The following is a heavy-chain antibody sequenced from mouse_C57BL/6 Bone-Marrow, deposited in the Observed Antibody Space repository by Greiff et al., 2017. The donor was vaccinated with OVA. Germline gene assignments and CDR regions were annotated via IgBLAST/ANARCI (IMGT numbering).Heavy chain of an antibody. CDR3: ARRRDYSYYFDY. CDR2: IDPSDSYT. J-gene: IGHJ2*01. D-gene: IGHD2-13*01. CDR1: GYTFTSYW. V-gene: IGHV1-69*01. Sequence: QVQLQQPGAELVMPGASVKLSCKASGYTFTSYWRHGVKQRPGQGLEWIGEIDPSDSYTNYNQKFKGKSTLTVDKSSSTAYMQLSSLTSEDSAVYYCARRRDYSYYFDYWGQGTTLTVSS.